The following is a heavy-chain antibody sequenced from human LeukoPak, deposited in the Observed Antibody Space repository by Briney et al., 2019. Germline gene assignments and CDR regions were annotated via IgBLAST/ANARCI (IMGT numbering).Heavy chain of an antibody. CDR3: ATISSSTLDRDFDY. V-gene: IGHV7-4-1*02. D-gene: IGHD6-13*01. CDR2: INTNTGNP. J-gene: IGHJ4*02. Sequence: AASVKVSCKASGYTFTSYAMNWVRQAPGQGLEWMGWINTNTGNPTCAQGFTGRFVFSLDTSVSTAYLQISSLKAEDTAVYYCATISSSTLDRDFDYWGQGTLVTVSS. CDR1: GYTFTSYA.